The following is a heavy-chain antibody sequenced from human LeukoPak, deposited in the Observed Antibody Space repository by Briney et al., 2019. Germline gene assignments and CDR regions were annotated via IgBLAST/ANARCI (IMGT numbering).Heavy chain of an antibody. J-gene: IGHJ6*02. CDR1: GYSIRSGYY. D-gene: IGHD3-10*01. CDR3: AGDYGPFGV. CDR2: IYFSGTT. V-gene: IGHV4-61*01. Sequence: SETLSLTCTVSGYSIRSGYYWGWIRQPPGKGLEWIGYIYFSGTTNYNPSLKSRVTISLDASNKQFSRRLNSVPAVGTAVYYGAGDYGPFGVWGQGTTVAVSS.